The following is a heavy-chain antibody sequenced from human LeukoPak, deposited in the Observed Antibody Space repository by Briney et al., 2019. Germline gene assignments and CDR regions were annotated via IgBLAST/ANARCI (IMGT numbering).Heavy chain of an antibody. CDR1: GFTFSSYS. D-gene: IGHD1-26*01. Sequence: TGGSLRLSCAASGFTFSSYSMNWVRQAPGKGLEWVSSISSSSSYIYYADSVKGRFTISRDNAKNSLYLQMNSLRAEDTAVYYCARDHVKVGAITLDYWGQGTLVTVSS. CDR3: ARDHVKVGAITLDY. J-gene: IGHJ4*02. V-gene: IGHV3-21*01. CDR2: ISSSSSYI.